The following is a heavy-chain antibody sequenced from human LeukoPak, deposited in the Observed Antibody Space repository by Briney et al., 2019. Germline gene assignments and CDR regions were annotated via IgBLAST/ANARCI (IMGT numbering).Heavy chain of an antibody. V-gene: IGHV3-74*01. CDR2: INTDGSST. Sequence: SGGSLRLSCAASGFTFSSYWMHWVRQAPGKGLVWVSRINTDGSSTSYADSVKGRFTISRDTAKNTLYLQMNSLRAEDTAVYYCARDGELGSPADAFDIWGQGTMVTVSS. J-gene: IGHJ3*02. D-gene: IGHD1-26*01. CDR3: ARDGELGSPADAFDI. CDR1: GFTFSSYW.